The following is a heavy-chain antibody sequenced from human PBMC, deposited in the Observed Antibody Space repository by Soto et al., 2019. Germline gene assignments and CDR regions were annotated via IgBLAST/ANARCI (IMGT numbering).Heavy chain of an antibody. V-gene: IGHV3-53*01. D-gene: IGHD1-20*01. J-gene: IGHJ4*02. Sequence: GRSLRLSCAASGFTVSSRYMSWVRQAPGKGLEWVSVIYTDGRTFYADSVKGRFTISRDNSKNTLYLQMDSLRAEDTAVYYCARGVTVGVTGPDYWGQGKLVTVSS. CDR2: IYTDGRT. CDR1: GFTVSSRY. CDR3: ARGVTVGVTGPDY.